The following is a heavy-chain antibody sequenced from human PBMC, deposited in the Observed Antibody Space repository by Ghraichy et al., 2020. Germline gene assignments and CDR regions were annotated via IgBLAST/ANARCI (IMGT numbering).Heavy chain of an antibody. CDR1: GGGFSSHA. V-gene: IGHV1-69*06. D-gene: IGHD5-24*01. CDR3: ARDSLEAPDALAYYYHMDV. J-gene: IGHJ6*03. CDR2: IIPMLETA. Sequence: ASVKVSCKASGGGFSSHAISWVRQAPGQGLEWMGGIIPMLETANYAQKFQGRVTITADKSTSTVYMELSSLKSDDAAVYFCARDSLEAPDALAYYYHMDVWGKGTTVTVSS.